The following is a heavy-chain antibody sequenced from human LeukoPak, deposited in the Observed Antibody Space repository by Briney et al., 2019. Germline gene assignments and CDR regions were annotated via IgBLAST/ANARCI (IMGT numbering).Heavy chain of an antibody. Sequence: ASVKVSCKASGYTFNGYYINWVRLAPGRGLEWMGWINPDSGDTNYLQKFQGRVTMTRDTSISIAYMELSRLRSDDTAVYFCARGPFRNVDTAMVASRFDPWGQGTLVTVSS. D-gene: IGHD5-18*01. CDR2: INPDSGDT. CDR3: ARGPFRNVDTAMVASRFDP. V-gene: IGHV1-2*02. CDR1: GYTFNGYY. J-gene: IGHJ5*02.